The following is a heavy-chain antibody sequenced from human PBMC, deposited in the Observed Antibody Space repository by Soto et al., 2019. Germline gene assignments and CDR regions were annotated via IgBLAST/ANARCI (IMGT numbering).Heavy chain of an antibody. CDR2: IYHSGST. V-gene: IGHV4-4*02. Sequence: TSETLSLTCAVSGGSISSSNWWSWVRQPPGKGLEWIGEIYHSGSTNYNPSLKSRVTISVDKSKNQFSLMLSSVTAADTAVYYCARGITTMIVVGGGDDAFDIWGQGTMVTVSS. CDR3: ARGITTMIVVGGGDDAFDI. CDR1: GGSISSSNW. J-gene: IGHJ3*02. D-gene: IGHD3-22*01.